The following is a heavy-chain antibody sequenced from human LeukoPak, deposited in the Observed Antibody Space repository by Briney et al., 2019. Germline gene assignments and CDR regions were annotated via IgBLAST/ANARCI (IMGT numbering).Heavy chain of an antibody. V-gene: IGHV4-61*02. CDR1: GGSISSGSYC. CDR2: IYTSGST. CDR3: ARHFDYDSGGDSFDI. J-gene: IGHJ3*02. Sequence: SETLSLTCTVSGGSISSGSYCWSWIRQPAGKGLEWIGRIYTSGSTNYNPSLKSRVTISVDTSKNQFSLKLSSVTAADTAVYYCARHFDYDSGGDSFDIWGQGTMVSVAS. D-gene: IGHD3-10*01.